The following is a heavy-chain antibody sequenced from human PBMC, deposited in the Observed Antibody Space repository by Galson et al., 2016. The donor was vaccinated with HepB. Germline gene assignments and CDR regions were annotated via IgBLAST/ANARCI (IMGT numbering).Heavy chain of an antibody. Sequence: SVKVSCKASGGTFRSYAISWVRQAPGQGPEWMGGITPVFGTINYAQKFLGRVTITADESTGTGFMELSSLRSEDSAVYYCARAAVGTFYYYYGMDVWGQGTTVTVSS. CDR3: ARAAVGTFYYYYGMDV. J-gene: IGHJ6*02. CDR1: GGTFRSYA. V-gene: IGHV1-69*13. CDR2: ITPVFGTI. D-gene: IGHD6-13*01.